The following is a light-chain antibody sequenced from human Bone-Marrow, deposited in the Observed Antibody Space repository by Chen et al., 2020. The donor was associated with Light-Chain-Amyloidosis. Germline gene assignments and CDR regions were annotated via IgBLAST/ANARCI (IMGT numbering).Light chain of an antibody. V-gene: IGLV2-14*01. CDR3: SSYTSSSTRV. CDR2: DVS. CDR1: SSDVGGYNY. J-gene: IGLJ3*02. Sequence: QSALTQPASVSGSPGQSITISCPGTSSDVGGYNYVSWYQQHPAKAPKIMIYDVSNRPSAVSNRLSGSKSGNTASLTISGLQAEDEADYYCSSYTSSSTRVFGGGTKLTVL.